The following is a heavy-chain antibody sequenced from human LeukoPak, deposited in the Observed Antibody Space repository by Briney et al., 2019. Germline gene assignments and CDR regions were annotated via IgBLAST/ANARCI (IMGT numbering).Heavy chain of an antibody. Sequence: SETLALPCAVYGGSFRGYYWSWIRQPPGKGPEWIGEIKHSGSTNYNPSLKSRVTISVDTSKNQFSLKLSSVPAADTAVYYCARGFSCSSTSCQRDDAFDIWGQGTMVTVSS. CDR2: IKHSGST. V-gene: IGHV4-34*01. D-gene: IGHD2-2*01. CDR3: ARGFSCSSTSCQRDDAFDI. CDR1: GGSFRGYY. J-gene: IGHJ3*02.